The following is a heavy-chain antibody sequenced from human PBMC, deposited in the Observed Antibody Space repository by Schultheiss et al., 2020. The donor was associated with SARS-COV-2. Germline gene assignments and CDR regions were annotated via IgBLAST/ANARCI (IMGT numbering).Heavy chain of an antibody. CDR3: ARDPSTVTKPYGMDV. CDR1: GGSFSYYY. D-gene: IGHD4-17*01. J-gene: IGHJ6*02. V-gene: IGHV4-34*01. Sequence: SETLSLTCAAYGGSFSYYYWSWIRQPPGKGLEWIGEINHSGSTNSNPSLKSRVTISVDTSKNQFSLKLSSVTAADTAVYYCARDPSTVTKPYGMDVWGQGTTVTVSS. CDR2: INHSGST.